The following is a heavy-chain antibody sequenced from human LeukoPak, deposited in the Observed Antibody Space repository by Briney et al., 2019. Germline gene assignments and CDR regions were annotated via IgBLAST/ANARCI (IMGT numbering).Heavy chain of an antibody. Sequence: GGSLRLSCAASGFTFGSYWMAWVRQAPGKGLEWVGNTKPDGSEKYSVDSLKGRFTISRDNAENSLYLQMKSLRDEDTAVYYCARAAVAAPGDVWGQGTTVTVSS. J-gene: IGHJ6*02. CDR1: GFTFGSYW. D-gene: IGHD6-19*01. CDR3: ARAAVAAPGDV. CDR2: TKPDGSEK. V-gene: IGHV3-7*04.